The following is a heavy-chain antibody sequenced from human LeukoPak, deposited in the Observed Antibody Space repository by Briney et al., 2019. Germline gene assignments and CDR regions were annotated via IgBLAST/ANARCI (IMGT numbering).Heavy chain of an antibody. Sequence: ASVKVSCKVSGYTLTELSMHWVRQAPGKGLEWMGGFDPEVGETIYAQKFQGRVTMTEDTSTDTAYMELSSLRSEDTAVYYCATDPRTSPDDSSGYYLGYWGQGTLVTVSS. CDR1: GYTLTELS. CDR2: FDPEVGET. D-gene: IGHD3-22*01. V-gene: IGHV1-24*01. CDR3: ATDPRTSPDDSSGYYLGY. J-gene: IGHJ4*02.